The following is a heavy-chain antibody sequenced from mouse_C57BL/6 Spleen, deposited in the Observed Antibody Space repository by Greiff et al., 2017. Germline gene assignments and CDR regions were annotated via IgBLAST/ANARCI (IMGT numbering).Heavy chain of an antibody. CDR3: ALMTTVASDY. CDR2: IDPSDSET. J-gene: IGHJ2*01. Sequence: QVQLQQPGAELVRPGSSVKLSCKASGYTFTSYWMHWVKQRPIQGLEWIGNIDPSDSETHYNQKFKDKATLTVDKSSSTAYMQLSSLTSEDSAVYYCALMTTVASDYWGQGTTLTVSS. D-gene: IGHD1-1*01. CDR1: GYTFTSYW. V-gene: IGHV1-52*01.